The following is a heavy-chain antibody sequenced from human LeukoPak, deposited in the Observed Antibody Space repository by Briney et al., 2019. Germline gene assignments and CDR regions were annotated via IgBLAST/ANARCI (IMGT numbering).Heavy chain of an antibody. CDR3: ARSDYHNSGSHTVFDAFDI. Sequence: PSETLSLTCTVSGDSVSSGNYYWRWIRQPPGKGLEWIGYIYYTGNTNYYPSLKSRVTISVDTSKNQFSLKLSSVTAADTAMYYCARSDYHNSGSHTVFDAFDIWGQGTRVTVSS. V-gene: IGHV4-61*01. CDR2: IYYTGNT. CDR1: GDSVSSGNYY. J-gene: IGHJ3*02. D-gene: IGHD3-10*01.